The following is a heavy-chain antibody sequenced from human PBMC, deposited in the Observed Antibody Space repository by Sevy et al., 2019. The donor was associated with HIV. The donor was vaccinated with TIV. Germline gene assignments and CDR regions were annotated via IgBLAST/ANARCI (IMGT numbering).Heavy chain of an antibody. CDR2: ISSDVIRK. CDR1: GFNFSTYA. Sequence: GESLKISCSVSGFNFSTYAMHWVRQAPGKGLEWVAVISSDVIRKYYGASVRGRFAISRDNSNNTLSLQMNSLRIEDTAVYYCARDARGDAALSDYWGQGTLVTVSS. D-gene: IGHD3-16*01. J-gene: IGHJ4*02. V-gene: IGHV3-30*09. CDR3: ARDARGDAALSDY.